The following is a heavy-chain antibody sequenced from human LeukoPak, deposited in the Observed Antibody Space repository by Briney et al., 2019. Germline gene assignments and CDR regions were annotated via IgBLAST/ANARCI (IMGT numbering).Heavy chain of an antibody. V-gene: IGHV4-61*02. J-gene: IGHJ4*02. CDR2: IYTSGST. CDR1: GGSISSGSYY. Sequence: SQTLSLTCTVSGGSISSGSYYWSWIRQPAGKGLEWIGRIYTSGSTNYNPSLKSRVTISVDPSKNHFSLKLSSVTAADTAVYYCASTGYDFWSGYYGNFDYWGQGTLVTVSS. D-gene: IGHD3-3*01. CDR3: ASTGYDFWSGYYGNFDY.